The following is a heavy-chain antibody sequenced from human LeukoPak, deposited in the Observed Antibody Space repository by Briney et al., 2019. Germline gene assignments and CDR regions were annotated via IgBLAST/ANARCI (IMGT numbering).Heavy chain of an antibody. CDR3: ARERREAMDYYYYYMDV. CDR2: INHSGST. V-gene: IGHV4-34*01. Sequence: KPSETLSLTCAVYGGSFSGYYWSWIRQPPGKGLEWIGEINHSGSTNYNPSLKSRVTISVDTSKNQFSLKLSSVTAADTAVYYCARERREAMDYYYYYMDVWSKGTTVTVSS. D-gene: IGHD5-18*01. J-gene: IGHJ6*03. CDR1: GGSFSGYY.